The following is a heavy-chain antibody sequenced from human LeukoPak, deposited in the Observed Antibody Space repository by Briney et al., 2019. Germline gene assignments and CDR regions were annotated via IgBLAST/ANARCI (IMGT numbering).Heavy chain of an antibody. D-gene: IGHD3-10*01. Sequence: PSETLSLTCTGSGGSISSYYWSWIRQSPGKGLECIGYIHYTGSTNYNPSLKSRVTISAETSKNQFSLKLKSVTAADTAVYYCARGGYYGSGNDFRFDPWGQGTLVTVSS. CDR2: IHYTGST. CDR3: ARGGYYGSGNDFRFDP. V-gene: IGHV4-59*01. CDR1: GGSISSYY. J-gene: IGHJ5*02.